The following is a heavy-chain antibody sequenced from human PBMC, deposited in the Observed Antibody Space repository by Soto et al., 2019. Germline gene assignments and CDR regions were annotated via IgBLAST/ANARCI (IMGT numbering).Heavy chain of an antibody. CDR2: IVVGSGNT. Sequence: SVKVACKTSGFTFTNSAVERVRQARGQRLEWIGRIVVGSGNTEYAQKFQERVTFTRDTSKGSVYLEMSSLRSEDTATYYCSAEVVARGLVWGQGTPVTVSS. J-gene: IGHJ4*02. D-gene: IGHD5-12*01. CDR1: GFTFTNSA. CDR3: SAEVVARGLV. V-gene: IGHV1-58*01.